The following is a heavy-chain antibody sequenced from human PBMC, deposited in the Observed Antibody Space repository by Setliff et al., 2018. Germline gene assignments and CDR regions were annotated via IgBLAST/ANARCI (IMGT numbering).Heavy chain of an antibody. V-gene: IGHV1-18*01. D-gene: IGHD3-3*01. CDR3: ATRTPVTFSGVVTTV. CDR1: GLTFTTFS. CDR2: ITNYNGKT. J-gene: IGHJ4*02. Sequence: ASVKVSCKASGLTFTTFSISWVRQAPGQGPEWMGWITNYNGKTDYAQKFQDRVILTTDTSTNTAYMELRNLGPDDKAIYYCATRTPVTFSGVVTTVWGQGSLVTVSS.